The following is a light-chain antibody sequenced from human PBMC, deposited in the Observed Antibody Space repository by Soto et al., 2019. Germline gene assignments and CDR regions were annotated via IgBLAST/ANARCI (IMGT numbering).Light chain of an antibody. CDR2: GAS. CDR3: QWSGGSVS. Sequence: EIVLTQSPGTLSVSSGESATLSCRASQSVTSNYVAWYQQKPGLPPRLLIFGASNRATGIPDRFSGGVSGTDFTLTISRLEPEDFAVYYCQWSGGSVSFGGGTKVE. J-gene: IGKJ4*01. V-gene: IGKV3-20*01. CDR1: QSVTSNY.